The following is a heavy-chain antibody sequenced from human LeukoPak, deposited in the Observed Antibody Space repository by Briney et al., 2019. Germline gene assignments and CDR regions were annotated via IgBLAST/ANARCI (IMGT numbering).Heavy chain of an antibody. D-gene: IGHD3-10*01. CDR1: GITFSNYG. CDR2: ISFDGSKK. Sequence: HPGRSLRLSCAASGITFSNYGMHWVRQAPGKGLEWVAVISFDGSKKYYADSGKGRFTISRDNSKNTLYLQMNSLKTEDTAVYYCTRAPQRRPMVRGVIMSYYYYMDVWGKGTTVTISS. V-gene: IGHV3-30*03. J-gene: IGHJ6*03. CDR3: TRAPQRRPMVRGVIMSYYYYMDV.